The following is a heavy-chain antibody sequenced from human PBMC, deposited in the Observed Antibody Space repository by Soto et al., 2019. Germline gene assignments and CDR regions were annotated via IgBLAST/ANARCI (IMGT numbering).Heavy chain of an antibody. CDR2: SYWKEDK. CDR1: GFSLNTGGAG. Sequence: QITLKESGPTLVKPTQTLTLTCTSPGFSLNTGGAGVGWIRQPSGKALEWLALSYWKEDKRYSPSLKSRLTIPKDTSKTQVVLTMTNMDPVDTATYYCAHRGYGDYPRDNRFDPWGQGTLVTVSS. D-gene: IGHD4-17*01. CDR3: AHRGYGDYPRDNRFDP. V-gene: IGHV2-5*01. J-gene: IGHJ5*02.